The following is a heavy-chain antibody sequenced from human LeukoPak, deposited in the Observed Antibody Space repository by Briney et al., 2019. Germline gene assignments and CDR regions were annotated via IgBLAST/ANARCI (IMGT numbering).Heavy chain of an antibody. CDR2: INPNSGGT. Sequence: ASVKVSCKASGYTFTGYYMHWVRQAPGQGLEWMGWINPNSGGTNYAQKFQGRVTMTRDTSISTAYMELSRLRSDDTAVYYCARSGYGGNSYFDYWGQGTLVTVSS. J-gene: IGHJ4*02. CDR3: ARSGYGGNSYFDY. D-gene: IGHD4-23*01. V-gene: IGHV1-2*02. CDR1: GYTFTGYY.